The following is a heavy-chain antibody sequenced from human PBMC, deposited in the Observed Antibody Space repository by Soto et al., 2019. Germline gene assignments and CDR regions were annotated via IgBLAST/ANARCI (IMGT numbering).Heavy chain of an antibody. J-gene: IGHJ4*02. CDR3: ERIKGGAAGNFDY. Sequence: QVQLQESGPGLVKPSQTLSLTCTVSGGSITNGDYYWTWIRQHPGKGLEWIGYIYYSGSTYYNPSLKSRVTISVDTSKNQCSLRLSSVTAADSAVYYCERIKGGAAGNFDYWGQGTLVTVSS. CDR2: IYYSGST. V-gene: IGHV4-31*03. D-gene: IGHD6-13*01. CDR1: GGSITNGDYY.